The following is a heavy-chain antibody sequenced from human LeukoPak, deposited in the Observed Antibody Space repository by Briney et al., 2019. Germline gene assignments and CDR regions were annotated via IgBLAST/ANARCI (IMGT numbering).Heavy chain of an antibody. J-gene: IGHJ4*02. CDR1: GSTFNSYW. CDR2: IKQDGSEK. V-gene: IGHV3-7*03. CDR3: ASGLELDY. Sequence: GGSLRLSCEVSGSTFNSYWMDWVRQAPGKGLEWVANIKQDGSEKNYVDSVKGRFTISRDNAKNSLYLQMNSLRAEDTAVYYCASGLELDYWGQGTLVTVSS.